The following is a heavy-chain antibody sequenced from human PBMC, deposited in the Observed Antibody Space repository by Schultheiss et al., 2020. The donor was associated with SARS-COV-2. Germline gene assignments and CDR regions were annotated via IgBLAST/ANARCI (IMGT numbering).Heavy chain of an antibody. D-gene: IGHD3-3*01. CDR2: IKQDGSEK. J-gene: IGHJ3*02. Sequence: GESLKISCAASGFTFSSYWMSWVRQAPGKGLEWVANIKQDGSEKYYVDSVKGRFTISRDNAKNSLYLQMNSLRAEDTAVYYCARLNDFWSGYHDAFDIWGQGTKVTVSS. V-gene: IGHV3-7*03. CDR1: GFTFSSYW. CDR3: ARLNDFWSGYHDAFDI.